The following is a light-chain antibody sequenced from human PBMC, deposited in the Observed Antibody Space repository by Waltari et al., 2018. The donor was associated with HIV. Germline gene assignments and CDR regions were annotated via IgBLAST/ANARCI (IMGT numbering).Light chain of an antibody. CDR3: QSFNDNNEWV. CDR2: EDN. Sequence: FILTQTHSVSASPGETVIITCTARSGSIPSHYGHGFQQRPGAAPTTIIYEDNQRSSGIPDRFSGSIDTSSNSASLTISGLKTEDEADYYCQSFNDNNEWVFGGGTKVTVL. J-gene: IGLJ3*02. CDR1: SGSIPSHY. V-gene: IGLV6-57*02.